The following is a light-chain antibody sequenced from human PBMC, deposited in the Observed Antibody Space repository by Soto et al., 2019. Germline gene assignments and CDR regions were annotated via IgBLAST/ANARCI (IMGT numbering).Light chain of an antibody. CDR3: AAWDGSLNGHV. Sequence: QAMVTQPPSVSGTPGQGVTISCSGSTSNIGENSVGWFQQLPGTAPKVVIYVTNKRPSGVPDRFSGSKSGTSAYLAISGLQSEDEADYYCAAWDGSLNGHVFGTGTKLTVL. CDR1: TSNIGENS. CDR2: VTN. V-gene: IGLV1-44*01. J-gene: IGLJ1*01.